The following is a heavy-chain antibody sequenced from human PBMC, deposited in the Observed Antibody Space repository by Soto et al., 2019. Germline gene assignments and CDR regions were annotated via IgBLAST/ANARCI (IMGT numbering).Heavy chain of an antibody. J-gene: IGHJ4*02. CDR1: GLTFNRYG. Sequence: EVLLVESGEGLVQPGGSLRLSCERSGLTFNRYGLTWARQAPGKGLEWVASISQDGTVKDYVESLQDRFTISRDDVKKSAYLQMNTMRVEDTAVYYCVGSTGWIFDHWGQGTLVTVSS. CDR3: VGSTGWIFDH. D-gene: IGHD2-8*02. CDR2: ISQDGTVK. V-gene: IGHV3-7*03.